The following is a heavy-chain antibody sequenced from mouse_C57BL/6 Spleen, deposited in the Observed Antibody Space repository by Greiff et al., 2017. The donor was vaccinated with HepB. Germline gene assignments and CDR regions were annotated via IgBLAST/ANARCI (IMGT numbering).Heavy chain of an antibody. D-gene: IGHD3-2*02. J-gene: IGHJ4*01. CDR3: AREAAQATRDYAMDY. V-gene: IGHV1-55*01. CDR2: IYPGSGST. CDR1: GYTFTSYW. Sequence: QVQLQQPGAELVKPGASVKMSCKASGYTFTSYWITWVKQRPGQGLEWIGDIYPGSGSTNYNEKFKSKATLTVDTSSSTAYMQLSSLTSEDSAVYYCAREAAQATRDYAMDYWGQGTSVTVSS.